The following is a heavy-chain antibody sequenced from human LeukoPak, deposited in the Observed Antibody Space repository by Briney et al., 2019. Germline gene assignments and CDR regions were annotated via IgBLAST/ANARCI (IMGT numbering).Heavy chain of an antibody. V-gene: IGHV4-31*03. CDR2: IYYTGST. Sequence: SETLSLTCTVSGGSISSGGYYWTWIRQHPGKGLEWIGYIYYTGSTYYNPSLESRVTISVATSKNQFYLKLSSVTAADTAVYYCARSLGYDILTGYNRGWFFDLWGRSTLVTVSS. CDR1: GGSISSGGYY. J-gene: IGHJ2*01. D-gene: IGHD3-9*01. CDR3: ARSLGYDILTGYNRGWFFDL.